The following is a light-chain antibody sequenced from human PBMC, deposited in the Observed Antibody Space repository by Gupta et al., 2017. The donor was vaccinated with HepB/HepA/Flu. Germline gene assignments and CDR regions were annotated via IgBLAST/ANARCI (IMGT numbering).Light chain of an antibody. Sequence: DIQMTQSPSSVSASVGDRVTLTCRASQGIGTWLAWYQQRPGKAPKLLIHTASRLHGGVPSRFSGNGSGTXFTLTIXRLQPEDSSTYYCQQAHSFPQTFGXGTKVEI. CDR2: TAS. J-gene: IGKJ1*01. V-gene: IGKV1-12*01. CDR3: QQAHSFPQT. CDR1: QGIGTW.